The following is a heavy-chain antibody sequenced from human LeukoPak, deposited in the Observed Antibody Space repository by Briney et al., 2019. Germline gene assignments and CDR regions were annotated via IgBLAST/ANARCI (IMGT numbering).Heavy chain of an antibody. V-gene: IGHV3-23*01. CDR3: ARAGIAAAGTRIGYYHGMDV. Sequence: GGSLRLSCAASGFTFSSYAMSWVRQAPGKGLEWVSAISGSGGSTYYADSVKGRFTISRDNSKNTLYLQMNGLRAEDTAVYYCARAGIAAAGTRIGYYHGMDVWGQGTTVTVSS. D-gene: IGHD6-13*01. CDR2: ISGSGGST. CDR1: GFTFSSYA. J-gene: IGHJ6*02.